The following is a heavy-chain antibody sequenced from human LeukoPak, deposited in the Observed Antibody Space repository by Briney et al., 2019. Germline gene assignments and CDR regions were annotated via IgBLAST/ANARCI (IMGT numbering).Heavy chain of an antibody. D-gene: IGHD2-21*01. CDR2: INHSGST. J-gene: IGHJ5*02. Sequence: SETLSLTCAVYGGSFSGYYWSWIRQPPGKGLEWIGEINHSGSTNYIPSLKSRVTISVDTSKNQFSLKLSSVTAADTAVYYCARMAVVRGWFDPWGQATLVTVSS. CDR1: GGSFSGYY. V-gene: IGHV4-34*01. CDR3: ARMAVVRGWFDP.